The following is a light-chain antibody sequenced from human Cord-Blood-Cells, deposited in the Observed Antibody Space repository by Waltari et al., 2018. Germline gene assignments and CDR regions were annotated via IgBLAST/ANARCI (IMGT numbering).Light chain of an antibody. CDR1: QSISSW. Sequence: DIQMTQSPSTLSASVGDRVTITCRASQSISSWLAWYQQKPGKAPKLLIYKASSLESGVPSRFGGSGSGTEFTLTIRSLQPDDFATYYCQQYNSYPWTFGQGTKVEIK. V-gene: IGKV1-5*03. CDR3: QQYNSYPWT. CDR2: KAS. J-gene: IGKJ1*01.